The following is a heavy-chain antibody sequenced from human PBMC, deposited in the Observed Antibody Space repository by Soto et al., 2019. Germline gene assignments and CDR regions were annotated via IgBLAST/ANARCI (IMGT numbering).Heavy chain of an antibody. V-gene: IGHV3-23*01. CDR3: AKGRGGSGSLTPRVDF. CDR1: GFTFNNYA. D-gene: IGHD3-10*01. CDR2: ISGGGDTT. J-gene: IGHJ4*02. Sequence: EVQLLESGGGLVQPGGSLRLSCAASGFTFNNYAMTWVRQAPGKGLEWVSAISGGGDTTSYADSVKGRFTVSRDGSKNTRYLQMSSLRAEESALYYYAKGRGGSGSLTPRVDFWGQGTLVTVSS.